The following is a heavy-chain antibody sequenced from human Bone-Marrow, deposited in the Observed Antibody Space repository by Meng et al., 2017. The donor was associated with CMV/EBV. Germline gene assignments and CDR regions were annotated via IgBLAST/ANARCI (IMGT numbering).Heavy chain of an antibody. CDR1: GFTFSRYW. Sequence: GGSLRLSCAASGFTFSRYWMHWVRQAPGKGLVWVSRISNDGSITAYADSVKGRFTITRENSKNTLYLEMNSLRVEDSAVYYCGNNGYLGMDVWGQGTTVTVSS. CDR2: ISNDGSIT. V-gene: IGHV3-74*01. CDR3: GNNGYLGMDV. J-gene: IGHJ6*02. D-gene: IGHD1/OR15-1a*01.